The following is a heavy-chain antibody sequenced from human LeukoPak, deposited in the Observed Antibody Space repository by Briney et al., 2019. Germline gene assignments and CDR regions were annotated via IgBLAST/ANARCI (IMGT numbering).Heavy chain of an antibody. CDR3: ARLRGAYMGIYFCLDV. V-gene: IGHV3-23*01. CDR1: GFTFSNYA. J-gene: IGHJ6*02. D-gene: IGHD2-21*01. Sequence: GGSLRLSCEASGFTFSNYAMSWVRQAPGKGLEWVSGISGRGDTTHYADSVKGRFTISRDSSKNTLFLQVNSLRAEDTAIYYCARLRGAYMGIYFCLDVWGQGTTVTVSS. CDR2: ISGRGDTT.